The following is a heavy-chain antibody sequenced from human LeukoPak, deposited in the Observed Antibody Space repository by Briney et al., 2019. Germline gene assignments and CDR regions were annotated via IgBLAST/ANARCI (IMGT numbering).Heavy chain of an antibody. V-gene: IGHV4-34*01. Sequence: SETLSLTCAVYGGSFSGYYWSWIRQPPGKGLEWIGEINHSGSTSYNPSLKSRVTISVDTSKNQFSLKLSSVTAADTAVYYCATPDRYCSSTSCYGMDVWGQGTTVTVSS. CDR3: ATPDRYCSSTSCYGMDV. D-gene: IGHD2-2*01. CDR2: INHSGST. J-gene: IGHJ6*02. CDR1: GGSFSGYY.